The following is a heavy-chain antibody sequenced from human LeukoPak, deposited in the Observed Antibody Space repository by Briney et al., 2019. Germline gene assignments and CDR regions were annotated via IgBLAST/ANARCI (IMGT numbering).Heavy chain of an antibody. CDR1: GGSISSSSYY. D-gene: IGHD3/OR15-3a*01. J-gene: IGHJ4*02. Sequence: PSETLSLTCTVSGGSISSSSYYWGWIRQPPGKGLEWIGSIYYSGSTYYNPSLKSRVTISVDTSKNQFSLNLRSVTAADTAVYYCARQTGSGLFILPGGQGTLVTVSS. V-gene: IGHV4-39*01. CDR2: IYYSGST. CDR3: ARQTGSGLFILP.